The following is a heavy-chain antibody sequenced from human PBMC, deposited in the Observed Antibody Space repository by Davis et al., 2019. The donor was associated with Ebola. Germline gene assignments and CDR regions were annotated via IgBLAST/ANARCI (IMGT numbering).Heavy chain of an antibody. V-gene: IGHV3-30*03. CDR3: ARGAWGYCSSGSCFHFDY. J-gene: IGHJ4*02. D-gene: IGHD2-15*01. CDR1: GFIFSSYG. Sequence: GGSLRLSCAASGFIFSSYGIHWVRQAPGKGLEWVAVISNDGTDTSYADSVKGRFTISRDNSKNTLYLQMGSLRAEDMAVYYCARGAWGYCSSGSCFHFDYWGQGTLVTVSS. CDR2: ISNDGTDT.